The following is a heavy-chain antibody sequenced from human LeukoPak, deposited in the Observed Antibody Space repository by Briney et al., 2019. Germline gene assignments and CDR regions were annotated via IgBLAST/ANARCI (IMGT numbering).Heavy chain of an antibody. CDR1: GFTVSRNY. D-gene: IGHD2-15*01. CDR3: ARDPGTTRKIPPDH. V-gene: IGHV3-53*05. J-gene: IGHJ4*02. Sequence: GGSLRLSCAASGFTVSRNYMSWVRQAPGKGLEWVSVIYSGGSKYYADSVKGRFTISRDNSKNTLYLQMNSLRAEDTAVYYCARDPGTTRKIPPDHWGQGTLVTVSS. CDR2: IYSGGSK.